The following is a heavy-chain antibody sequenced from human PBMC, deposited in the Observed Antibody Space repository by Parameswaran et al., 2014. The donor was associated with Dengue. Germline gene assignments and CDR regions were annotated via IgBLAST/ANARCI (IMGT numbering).Heavy chain of an antibody. CDR2: RSNGGRNI. J-gene: IGHJ5*02. V-gene: IGHV3-30*04. CDR3: ARDGAYCSDGTCHMGGWLDR. Sequence: WIRQPPGKGLEWVAIRSNGGRNIYYADSVKGRFTISSDNSKNTLYLQMNSLRTEDAAVYYCARDGAYCSDGTCHMGGWLDRWGQGTLVTVSS. D-gene: IGHD2-15*01.